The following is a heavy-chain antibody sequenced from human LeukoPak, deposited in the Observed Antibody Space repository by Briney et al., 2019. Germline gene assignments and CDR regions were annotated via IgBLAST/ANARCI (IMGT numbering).Heavy chain of an antibody. CDR1: GGSISSSSYY. J-gene: IGHJ6*03. CDR3: ARGGSFWVGYYYYMDV. CDR2: IYYSGST. V-gene: IGHV4-61*01. Sequence: SETLSLTCTVSGGSISSSSYYWSWIRQPPGKGLEWIGYIYYSGSTNYNPSLKSRVTISVDTSKNQFSLKLSSVTAADTAVYYCARGGSFWVGYYYYMDVWGKGTTVTVSS. D-gene: IGHD1-26*01.